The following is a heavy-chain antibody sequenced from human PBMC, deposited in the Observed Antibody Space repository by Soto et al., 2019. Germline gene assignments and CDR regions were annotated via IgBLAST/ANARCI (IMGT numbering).Heavy chain of an antibody. D-gene: IGHD2-8*01. CDR1: GGSISSGDYY. V-gene: IGHV4-30-4*01. CDR2: IYDSGST. Sequence: QVQLQESGPGLVKPSQTLSLTCTVSGGSISSGDYYWSWIRQPPGKGLEWSGYIYDSGSTYYNSSLKSRVNITRDTSKNQFSLKLTSVTAADTAVSYCAGDNGVGPWGQGTLVTVSS. J-gene: IGHJ5*02. CDR3: AGDNGVGP.